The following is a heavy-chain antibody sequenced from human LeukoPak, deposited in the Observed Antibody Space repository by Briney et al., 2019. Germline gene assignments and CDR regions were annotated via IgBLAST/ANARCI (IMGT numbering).Heavy chain of an antibody. CDR2: INWNGGST. D-gene: IGHD4-23*01. CDR3: ARDDGGNFNDAFDI. J-gene: IGHJ3*02. CDR1: GFTFDDYG. Sequence: GGSLRLSCAASGFTFDDYGMSWVRQAPGKGLEWVSGINWNGGSTGYADSVKGRFTISRGNAKNSLYLQMNSLRAEDTAVYFCARDDGGNFNDAFDIWGQGTMVTVSS. V-gene: IGHV3-20*04.